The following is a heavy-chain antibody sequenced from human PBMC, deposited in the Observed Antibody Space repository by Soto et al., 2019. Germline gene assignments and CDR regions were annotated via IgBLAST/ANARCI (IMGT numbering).Heavy chain of an antibody. CDR3: ARDGDSSSPFDI. V-gene: IGHV1-2*02. Sequence: QVQLVQSGAEVKKPGASVKVSCKASGYTFTGNYMHWVRQAPGQGLEWMGWINPNSGGTNYAQKFQGKVPVTRDTSISTAYMELSRLRSDDTAVYYCARDGDSSSPFDIWGQGTMVTVSS. CDR2: INPNSGGT. J-gene: IGHJ3*02. D-gene: IGHD6-6*01. CDR1: GYTFTGNY.